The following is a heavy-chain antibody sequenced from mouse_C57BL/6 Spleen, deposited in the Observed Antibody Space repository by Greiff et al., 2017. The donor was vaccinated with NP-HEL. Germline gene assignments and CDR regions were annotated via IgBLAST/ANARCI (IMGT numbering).Heavy chain of an antibody. CDR2: IYPGSGST. CDR1: GYTFTSYW. D-gene: IGHD2-4*01. Sequence: QVQLQQPGAELVKPGASVKMSCKASGYTFTSYWITWVKQRPGQGLEWIGDIYPGSGSTNYNEKFKSKATLTVDTSSSTAYMQLSSLTSEDSAVYYCARRDYDYDVGNFDYWGQGTTLTVSS. J-gene: IGHJ2*01. V-gene: IGHV1-55*01. CDR3: ARRDYDYDVGNFDY.